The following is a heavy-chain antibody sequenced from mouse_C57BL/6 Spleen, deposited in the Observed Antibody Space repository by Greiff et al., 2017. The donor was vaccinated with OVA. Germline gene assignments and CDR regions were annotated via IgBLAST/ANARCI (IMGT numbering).Heavy chain of an antibody. J-gene: IGHJ2*01. CDR1: GYTFTSYW. Sequence: QVQLKQPGAELVMPGASVKLSCKASGYTFTSYWMHWVKQRPGQGLEWIGEIDPSDSYTNYNQKFKGKSTLTVDKSSSTAYMQLSSLTSEDSAVYYCARRGFYYGSSYDYFDYWGQGTTLTVSS. D-gene: IGHD1-1*01. V-gene: IGHV1-69*01. CDR3: ARRGFYYGSSYDYFDY. CDR2: IDPSDSYT.